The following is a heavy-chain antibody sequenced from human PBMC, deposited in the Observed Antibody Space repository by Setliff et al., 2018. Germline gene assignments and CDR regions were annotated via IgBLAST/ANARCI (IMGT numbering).Heavy chain of an antibody. Sequence: GGSLRLSCAASGFTFSTYALSWVRQAPGKGPEWVSIITGNGNSLYYADSVKGRFIVSRDNSKNTMYLQLRSLRADDTAIYYCAKDRKNYYDTSGYPDAFDIWGQGTTVTVSS. D-gene: IGHD3-22*01. CDR3: AKDRKNYYDTSGYPDAFDI. CDR2: ITGNGNSL. CDR1: GFTFSTYA. V-gene: IGHV3-23*01. J-gene: IGHJ3*02.